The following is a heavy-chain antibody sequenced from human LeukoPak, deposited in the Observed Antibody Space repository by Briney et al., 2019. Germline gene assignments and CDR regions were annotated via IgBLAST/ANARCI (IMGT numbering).Heavy chain of an antibody. D-gene: IGHD3-16*02. V-gene: IGHV1-18*01. Sequence: AASVKVSCKASGYTFTSYGISWVRQAPGQGLEWMGWISAYNGNTNYAQKLQGRVTMTTDTSTSTAYMELRSLRSDDTAVYYCASYRTSVGAFDIWGQGTMVTVSS. CDR2: ISAYNGNT. CDR3: ASYRTSVGAFDI. CDR1: GYTFTSYG. J-gene: IGHJ3*02.